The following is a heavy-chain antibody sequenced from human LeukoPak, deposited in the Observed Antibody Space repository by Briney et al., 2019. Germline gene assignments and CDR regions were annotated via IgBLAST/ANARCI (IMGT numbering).Heavy chain of an antibody. CDR2: ISDSGAST. CDR1: GFTFSSYA. V-gene: IGHV3-23*01. Sequence: GGSLRLSCAASGFTFSSYAMSWVRQAPGKGPEWVSGISDSGASTYYADSVKGRFTISRDNSKNTLYLQMNSLSAEDTAVYYCASSSGWYLYAFDIWGQGTMVTVSS. CDR3: ASSSGWYLYAFDI. D-gene: IGHD6-19*01. J-gene: IGHJ3*02.